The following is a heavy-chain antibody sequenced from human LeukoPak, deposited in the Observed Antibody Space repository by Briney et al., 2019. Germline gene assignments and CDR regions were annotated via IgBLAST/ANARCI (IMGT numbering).Heavy chain of an antibody. V-gene: IGHV4-4*07. J-gene: IGHJ6*03. CDR2: IYTSGST. CDR3: ARVVGFLEWLLGYYYYYYMDV. D-gene: IGHD3-3*02. CDR1: GGSISSYY. Sequence: PSETLSLTCTVSGGSISSYYWSWIRQPAGKGLEWIGRIYTSGSTNYNPSLKSRVTMSVDTSKNQFSLKLSSVTAADTAVYYCARVVGFLEWLLGYYYYYYMDVWGKGTTVTVSS.